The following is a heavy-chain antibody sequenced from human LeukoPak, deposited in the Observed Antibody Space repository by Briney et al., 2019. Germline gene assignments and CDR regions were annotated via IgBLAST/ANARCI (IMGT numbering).Heavy chain of an antibody. J-gene: IGHJ4*02. Sequence: PGGSLRLSCAASGFTLSRYWMRWVRRAPGKGREWGANINEDGGERHYVETVKGRFTISRDNDKNSLYLQMNSLRAEDTAVYYCARGGNLENWGRGTLVTVSS. CDR3: ARGGNLEN. D-gene: IGHD1-14*01. V-gene: IGHV3-7*01. CDR1: GFTLSRYW. CDR2: INEDGGER.